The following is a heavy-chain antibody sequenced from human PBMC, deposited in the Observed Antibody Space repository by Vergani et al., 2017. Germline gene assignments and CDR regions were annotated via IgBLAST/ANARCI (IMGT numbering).Heavy chain of an antibody. J-gene: IGHJ6*03. CDR1: GFSVSNNY. Sequence: EVQLVETGGGLIQPGGSLRLSCVVSGFSVSNNYMSWVRHRPGKGLEWVSFIFTGGTTYYEASVKARFTISRDNSKNTVHLQMNSLTAEDTAVYYCAKMCNWDDSYFYCMDVWGKGTTVTVSS. D-gene: IGHD1-1*01. CDR3: AKMCNWDDSYFYCMDV. CDR2: IFTGGTT. V-gene: IGHV3-53*02.